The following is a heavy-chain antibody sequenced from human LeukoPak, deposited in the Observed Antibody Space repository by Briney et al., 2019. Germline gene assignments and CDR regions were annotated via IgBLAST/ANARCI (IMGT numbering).Heavy chain of an antibody. D-gene: IGHD3-22*01. CDR1: GGSISSSSYY. J-gene: IGHJ4*02. CDR2: IYSGST. V-gene: IGHV4-39*01. Sequence: SETLSLTCTVSGGSISSSSYYWGWIRQPPGKGLEWIGSIYSGSTYYNPSLKSRVTISVDTSKNQFSLKLSSVTAADTAVYYCARGTYYDSSGYYGSQFDYWGQGTLVTVSS. CDR3: ARGTYYDSSGYYGSQFDY.